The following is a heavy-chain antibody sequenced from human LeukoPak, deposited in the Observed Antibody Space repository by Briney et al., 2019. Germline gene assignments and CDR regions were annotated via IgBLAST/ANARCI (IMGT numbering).Heavy chain of an antibody. CDR3: ARRYYYDSSGYDD. J-gene: IGHJ4*02. V-gene: IGHV4-61*02. Sequence: SETLSLTCTVSGGSIGSGSYYWSWIRQPAGKGLEWIGRIYTSGSTNYNPSLKSRVTISVDTSKNQFSLKLSSVTAADTAVYYCARRYYYDSSGYDDWGQGTLVTVSS. CDR1: GGSIGSGSYY. D-gene: IGHD3-22*01. CDR2: IYTSGST.